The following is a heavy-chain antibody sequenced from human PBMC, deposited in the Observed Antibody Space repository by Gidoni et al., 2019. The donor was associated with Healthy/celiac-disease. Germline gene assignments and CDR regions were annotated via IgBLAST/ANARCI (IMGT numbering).Heavy chain of an antibody. J-gene: IGHJ6*03. D-gene: IGHD2-21*01. CDR3: ARLPVAPTGYMDV. CDR2: IYYSGST. CDR1: GGSISNSSYY. Sequence: QLQLQESGPGLVKPSETLSPTCTVSGGSISNSSYYWGWIRQPPGKGLEWIGSIYYSGSTYYNPSLKSRVTITVDTSKNQFSLKLSSVTAADTAVYYCARLPVAPTGYMDVWGKGTTVTVSS. V-gene: IGHV4-39*01.